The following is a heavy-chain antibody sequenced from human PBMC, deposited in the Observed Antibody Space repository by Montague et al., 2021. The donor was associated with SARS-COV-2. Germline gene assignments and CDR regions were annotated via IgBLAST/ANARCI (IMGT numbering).Heavy chain of an antibody. CDR1: GGSISSGGYD. V-gene: IGHV4-31*03. CDR2: IYYSGST. J-gene: IGHJ3*02. CDR3: ASAGITMVVVVHAFDI. D-gene: IGHD3-22*01. Sequence: TLSLTCTVSGGSISSGGYDWSWIRQHPGKGLEWIGYIYYSGSTYYNPSLKSRVTISVDTSKNQLSLKLSSVTAADTAVYYCASAGITMVVVVHAFDIWGQGTMVTVSS.